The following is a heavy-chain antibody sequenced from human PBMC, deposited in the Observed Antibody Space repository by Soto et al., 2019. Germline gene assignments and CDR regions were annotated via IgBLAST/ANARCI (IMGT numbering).Heavy chain of an antibody. CDR3: GRGGMVGATEGFNY. D-gene: IGHD1-26*01. Sequence: SETLSLTCTVSGGSVSSGSYYWSWIRQPPGKGLEWIGYIYYSGSTNYNPSLKSRVTISVDTSKSQFSLKLSSVTAAETAVYYWGRGGMVGATEGFNYWGQEPLVTVS. CDR1: GGSVSSGSYY. V-gene: IGHV4-61*01. CDR2: IYYSGST. J-gene: IGHJ4*02.